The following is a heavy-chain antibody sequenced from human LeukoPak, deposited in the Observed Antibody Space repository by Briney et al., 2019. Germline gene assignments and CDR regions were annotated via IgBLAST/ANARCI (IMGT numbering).Heavy chain of an antibody. D-gene: IGHD4-17*01. V-gene: IGHV3-20*04. CDR3: ARNYGDAYYYYYYMDV. J-gene: IGHJ6*03. CDR1: GFTFGDYG. Sequence: GGSLRLSCAASGFTFGDYGMAWVRQAPGRGLEWVSGVNWSGSSTGYADSVKGRFTISRDNAKNSLYLQMNSLRAEDTAVYYCARNYGDAYYYYYYMDVWGKGTTVTISS. CDR2: VNWSGSST.